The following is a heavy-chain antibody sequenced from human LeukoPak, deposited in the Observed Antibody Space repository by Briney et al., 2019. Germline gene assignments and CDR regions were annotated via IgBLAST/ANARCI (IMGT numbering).Heavy chain of an antibody. V-gene: IGHV1-2*06. Sequence: ASVKVSCKASGYTFTGYYMHWVRQAPGQGLEWMGRINPNRGGTNYAQQFQGRVTMPRDTSISTAYMELSRLRSDDTAVYYCARGRTTDLDYWGQGTLVTVSS. CDR3: ARGRTTDLDY. CDR2: INPNRGGT. D-gene: IGHD1-1*01. CDR1: GYTFTGYY. J-gene: IGHJ4*02.